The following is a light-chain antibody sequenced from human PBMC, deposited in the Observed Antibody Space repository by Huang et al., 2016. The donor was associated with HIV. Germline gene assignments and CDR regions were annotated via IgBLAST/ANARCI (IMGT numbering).Light chain of an antibody. V-gene: IGKV1-39*01. Sequence: DIQMTQSPSSLSASVGETVTITCRASQRISTFLNWYQQKPGEAPKLLVHIESSLQSGVPSRFSGSGSGTDFTLTISSLQPEDFATYFCQQSYTTPLTFGGGTKVEIK. CDR1: QRISTF. CDR3: QQSYTTPLT. J-gene: IGKJ4*01. CDR2: IES.